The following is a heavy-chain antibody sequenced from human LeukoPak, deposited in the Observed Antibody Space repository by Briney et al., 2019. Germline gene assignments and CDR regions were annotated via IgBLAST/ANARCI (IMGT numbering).Heavy chain of an antibody. D-gene: IGHD3-10*01. J-gene: IGHJ6*03. CDR3: ARGGEVRGVIRSYYYYYMDV. Sequence: ASVKVSCKASGYTFTGYYMHWVRQAPGRGLEWMGWINPNSGGTNYAQKFQGRVTMTRDTSISTAYMELSRLRSDDTAVYYCARGGEVRGVIRSYYYYYMDVWGKGTTVTISS. CDR1: GYTFTGYY. V-gene: IGHV1-2*02. CDR2: INPNSGGT.